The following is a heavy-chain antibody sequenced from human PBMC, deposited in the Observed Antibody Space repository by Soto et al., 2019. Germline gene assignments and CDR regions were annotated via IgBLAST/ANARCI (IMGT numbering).Heavy chain of an antibody. CDR2: INAGNGNT. Sequence: QVQLVQSGAEEKKPGASVKVSCKASGYTFTSYAMHWVRQAPGQRLEWLGWINAGNGNTKDSQKCQGRVTITRDTAASTAYMELSSLRSVDTAAYYCARVWVVVTAPDSWGLGTLVPVSS. V-gene: IGHV1-3*05. CDR1: GYTFTSYA. J-gene: IGHJ4*02. CDR3: ARVWVVVTAPDS. D-gene: IGHD2-21*02.